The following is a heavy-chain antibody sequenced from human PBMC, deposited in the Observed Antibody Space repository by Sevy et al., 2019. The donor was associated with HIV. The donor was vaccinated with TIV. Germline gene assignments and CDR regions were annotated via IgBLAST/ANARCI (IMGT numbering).Heavy chain of an antibody. CDR2: IWYDGSNI. Sequence: GGSLRLSCVTSGFTFSSYGMHWVRQAPGKGLEWVADIWYDGSNIHYADSVRVRFTISRDNSKNTLSLQMTSLRAEDTAVYYCARERTYLFDYCGQGTLVTVSS. CDR1: GFTFSSYG. CDR3: ARERTYLFDY. V-gene: IGHV3-33*01. J-gene: IGHJ4*02.